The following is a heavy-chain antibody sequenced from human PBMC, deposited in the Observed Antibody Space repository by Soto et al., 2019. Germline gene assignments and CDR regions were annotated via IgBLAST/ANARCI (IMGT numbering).Heavy chain of an antibody. J-gene: IGHJ6*02. Sequence: SETLSLTCTVSCGSISSYYWSWIRQPAGKGLEWIGRIYTSGSTNYNPSLKSRVTMSVDTSKNQFSLKLSSVTAADTAVYYCARGVGSSSWYGRDYGMDVWGQGTTVTVS. CDR3: ARGVGSSSWYGRDYGMDV. D-gene: IGHD6-13*01. CDR2: IYTSGST. V-gene: IGHV4-4*07. CDR1: CGSISSYY.